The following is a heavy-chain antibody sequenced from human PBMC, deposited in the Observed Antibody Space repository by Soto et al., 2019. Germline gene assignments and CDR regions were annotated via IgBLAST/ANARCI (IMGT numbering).Heavy chain of an antibody. D-gene: IGHD2-8*01. CDR2: ISGGGDGT. V-gene: IGHV3-23*01. Sequence: EVQLLESGGGLVRPGGSLRLSCAASGFTFYNYAMNWVRQAPGKGLEWVSTISGGGDGTYYADSVKGRLTISRDNSRNTVYLQMNSLRAEDTAVYYCAKKGLGSLATYCTTGDCHYAFDVWGQGTLVTVYS. J-gene: IGHJ3*01. CDR1: GFTFYNYA. CDR3: AKKGLGSLATYCTTGDCHYAFDV.